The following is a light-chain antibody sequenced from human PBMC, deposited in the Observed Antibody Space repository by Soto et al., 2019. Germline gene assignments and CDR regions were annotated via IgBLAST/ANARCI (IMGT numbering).Light chain of an antibody. CDR2: RTS. CDR1: ESVSSSF. Sequence: EVVLTQSPGTLSLSPGDRATLSCRASESVSSSFLTWYQQKPGQAPRLLIYRTSNRVTGIPDRFSGSGSGTDFTLTISRLEPEDFAVYFCQHYGNSLWTFGQGTKVEIK. CDR3: QHYGNSLWT. V-gene: IGKV3-20*01. J-gene: IGKJ1*01.